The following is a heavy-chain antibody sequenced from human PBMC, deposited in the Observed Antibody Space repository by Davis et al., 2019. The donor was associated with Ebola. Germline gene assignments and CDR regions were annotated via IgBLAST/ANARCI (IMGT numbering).Heavy chain of an antibody. CDR1: GYTFTSYG. CDR2: ISAYNGNT. Sequence: ASVKVSCKASGYTFTSYGISWVRQAPGQGLEWMGWISAYNGNTNYAQKLQGRVTMTTDTSTSTAYMELRSLRSDDTAVYYCARDKTHYDFWSGYYFRHYYGMDVWGQGTTVTVSS. CDR3: ARDKTHYDFWSGYYFRHYYGMDV. D-gene: IGHD3-3*01. V-gene: IGHV1-18*01. J-gene: IGHJ6*02.